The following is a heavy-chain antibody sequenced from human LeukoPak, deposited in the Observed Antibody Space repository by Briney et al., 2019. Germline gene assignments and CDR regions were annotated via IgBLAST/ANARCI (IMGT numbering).Heavy chain of an antibody. CDR3: ARHVHSSSSRWFDP. Sequence: GESLKISCKASGYRFTSYWIGWVRQMPGKGLEWMGIIYPGDSDTRYSPSFQGQVTISADKSISTAYLQWSSLKASDTAMYYCARHVHSSSSRWFDPWGQGTLVTVSS. CDR2: IYPGDSDT. D-gene: IGHD6-6*01. J-gene: IGHJ5*02. CDR1: GYRFTSYW. V-gene: IGHV5-51*01.